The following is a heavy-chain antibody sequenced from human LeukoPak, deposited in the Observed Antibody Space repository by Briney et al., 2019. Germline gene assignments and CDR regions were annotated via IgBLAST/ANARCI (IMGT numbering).Heavy chain of an antibody. CDR2: ISSSGSTI. CDR1: GFTFSSYE. Sequence: GGSLRLSCAASGFTFSSYEMNWVRQAPGKGLEWVSYISSSGSTIYYADSVKGRFTISRDNAKNSLYLQMNSLRAEDTAVYYCAKVAVITFYYYYYYMDVWGKGTTVTISS. CDR3: AKVAVITFYYYYYYMDV. V-gene: IGHV3-48*03. J-gene: IGHJ6*03. D-gene: IGHD3-22*01.